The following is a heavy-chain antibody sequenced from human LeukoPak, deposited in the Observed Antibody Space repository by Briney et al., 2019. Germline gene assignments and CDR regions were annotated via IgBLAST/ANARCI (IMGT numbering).Heavy chain of an antibody. CDR2: LSSSSSYI. CDR1: GFTVSSNH. J-gene: IGHJ4*02. CDR3: ARNRDLGDYYGSGSYDY. Sequence: GGSLRLSCAGSGFTVSSNHMSWVRQAPGKGLEWVSSLSSSSSYIYYAGSVKGRFTISRDNAKNSLYLQMNSLRAEDTAVYYCARNRDLGDYYGSGSYDYWGQGTLVTVSS. D-gene: IGHD3-10*01. V-gene: IGHV3-21*01.